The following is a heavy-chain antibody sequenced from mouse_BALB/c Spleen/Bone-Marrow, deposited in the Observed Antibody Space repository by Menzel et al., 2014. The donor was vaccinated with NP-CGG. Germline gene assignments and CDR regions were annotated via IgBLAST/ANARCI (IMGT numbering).Heavy chain of an antibody. D-gene: IGHD2-4*01. J-gene: IGHJ3*01. CDR3: ARLITTGGFAY. Sequence: VQLQQSGAELMKPGASVKISCKATGYTFSTYWIEWVKQRPGHGLGWIGEILPGSGTTNYNEKFKGKATFTADTSSITAYMQLSSLTSEDSAVYYCARLITTGGFAYWGQGTLVTVSA. CDR1: GYTFSTYW. V-gene: IGHV1-9*01. CDR2: ILPGSGTT.